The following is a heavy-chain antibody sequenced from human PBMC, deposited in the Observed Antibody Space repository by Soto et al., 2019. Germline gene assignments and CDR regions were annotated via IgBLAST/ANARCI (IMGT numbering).Heavy chain of an antibody. CDR3: ARQVASGSYPTYFDH. V-gene: IGHV4-39*01. CDR1: GGSISSSSYY. Sequence: PSETLSLTCTVSGGSISSSSYYWGWIRQPPGKGLEWIGSIYYSGSTYYNPSLKSRVTISVDTSKNQFSLKLSSVTAADTAVYYCARQVASGSYPTYFDHWGQGTLVTVSS. J-gene: IGHJ4*02. CDR2: IYYSGST. D-gene: IGHD1-26*01.